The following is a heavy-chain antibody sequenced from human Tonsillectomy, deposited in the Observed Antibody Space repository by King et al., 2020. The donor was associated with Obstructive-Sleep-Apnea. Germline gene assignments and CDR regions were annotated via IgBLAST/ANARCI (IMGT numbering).Heavy chain of an antibody. D-gene: IGHD6-19*01. J-gene: IGHJ5*02. CDR1: GASISSYY. Sequence: VQLQESGPGLVKPSETLSLTCTVSGASISSYYWSWIRQPPGKGLEWIGYIYYSGSTNYNPSLKSRVTISVDTSKNQFSLKRRSVTAADTAVYYCARRLGSSGWFFFDPWGQGALVTVSS. CDR2: IYYSGST. V-gene: IGHV4-59*08. CDR3: ARRLGSSGWFFFDP.